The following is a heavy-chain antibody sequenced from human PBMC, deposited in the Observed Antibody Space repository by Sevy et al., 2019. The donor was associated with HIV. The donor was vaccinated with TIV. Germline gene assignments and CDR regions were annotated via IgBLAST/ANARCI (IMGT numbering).Heavy chain of an antibody. D-gene: IGHD6-13*01. CDR1: DDSINTYY. CDR3: ARGAVVIGTAATPVLDF. J-gene: IGHJ4*02. V-gene: IGHV4-4*09. CDR2: IYNKIVST. Sequence: SETLSLTCTVSDDSINTYYWSWIRQPPGKGLEWIGYIYNKIVSTSYSPALTSRVTISVDTSKNQFSLKLTSVTAADTAVYYCARGAVVIGTAATPVLDFWGQGSLVTVSS.